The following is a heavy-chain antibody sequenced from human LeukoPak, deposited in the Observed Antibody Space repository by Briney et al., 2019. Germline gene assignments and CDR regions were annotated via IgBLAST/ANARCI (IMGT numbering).Heavy chain of an antibody. CDR3: ARGLLRYFDWLPSDY. CDR2: IYYSGST. V-gene: IGHV4-39*07. J-gene: IGHJ4*02. Sequence: PSETLSLTCTVSGGSISSSSYYWGWIRQPPGKGLEWIGSIYYSGSTYYNPSLKSRVTISVDTSKNQFSLKLSSVTAADTAVYYCARGLLRYFDWLPSDYWGQGTLVTVSS. CDR1: GGSISSSSYY. D-gene: IGHD3-9*01.